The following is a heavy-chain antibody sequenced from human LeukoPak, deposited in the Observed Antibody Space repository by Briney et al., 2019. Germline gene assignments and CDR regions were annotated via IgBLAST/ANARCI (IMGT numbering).Heavy chain of an antibody. V-gene: IGHV4-39*07. CDR3: ARIGRPGITMIVHKIDAFDI. CDR1: GGSISSGGYY. J-gene: IGHJ3*02. CDR2: IYYSGST. D-gene: IGHD3-22*01. Sequence: PSETLSLTCTVSGGSISSGGYYWGWIRQPPGKGLEWIGSIYYSGSTYYNPSLKSRVTISVDTSKNQFSLKLSSVTAADTAVYYCARIGRPGITMIVHKIDAFDIWGQGTMATVSS.